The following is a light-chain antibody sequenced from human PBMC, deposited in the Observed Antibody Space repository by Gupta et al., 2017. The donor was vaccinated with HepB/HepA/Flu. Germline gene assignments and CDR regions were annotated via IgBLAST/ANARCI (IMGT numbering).Light chain of an antibody. CDR2: QDS. CDR1: KLEDKY. CDR3: QAWDSSTAHVV. V-gene: IGLV3-1*01. Sequence: RAASITCSGDKLEDKYACWYQQKPGQSPVLVIYQDSKRPSGIPERFSGSNSGNTATLTISGTQAMDEADYYCQAWDSSTAHVVFGGGTKLTVL. J-gene: IGLJ2*01.